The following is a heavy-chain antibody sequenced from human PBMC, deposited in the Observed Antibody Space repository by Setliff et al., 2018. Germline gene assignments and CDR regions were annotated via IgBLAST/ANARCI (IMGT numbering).Heavy chain of an antibody. CDR3: ARGPTYNYGIWDY. Sequence: ASVKVSCKASGGTFRNYGISWVRQAPGQGLDWMGGIIPIFGTANYAQKFQGRVSMTTDTSTSTAYMELSSLRSEDMAVYFCARGPTYNYGIWDYWGQGTLVTVSS. J-gene: IGHJ4*02. CDR1: GGTFRNYG. V-gene: IGHV1-69*05. CDR2: IIPIFGTA. D-gene: IGHD5-18*01.